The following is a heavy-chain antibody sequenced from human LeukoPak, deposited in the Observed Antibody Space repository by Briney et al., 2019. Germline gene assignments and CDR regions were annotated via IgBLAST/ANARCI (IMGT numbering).Heavy chain of an antibody. CDR1: GYSISSGYY. CDR2: ISHRGST. Sequence: SETLSLTCTVSGYSISSGYYWGWIRQPPGKGLEWIGSISHRGSTYYSPSLKSRVTISVDTSKNQFSLKLTSVTAADTAVYYCANLHYDILTGYIYYFDYWGQGTLVTVSS. D-gene: IGHD3-9*01. J-gene: IGHJ4*02. V-gene: IGHV4-38-2*02. CDR3: ANLHYDILTGYIYYFDY.